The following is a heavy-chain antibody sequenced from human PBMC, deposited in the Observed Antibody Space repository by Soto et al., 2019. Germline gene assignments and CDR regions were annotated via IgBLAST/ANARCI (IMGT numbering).Heavy chain of an antibody. CDR2: IYYSGST. Sequence: SETLSLTCTVSGGSISSGGYYWSWIRQHPGKGLEWIGYIYYSGSTYYNPSLKSRVTISVDTSKNQFSLKLSSVTAADTAVYYCARDSLSPPQNYCSSTSCHITGAFDIWGQGTMVTVPS. CDR3: ARDSLSPPQNYCSSTSCHITGAFDI. V-gene: IGHV4-31*03. J-gene: IGHJ3*02. D-gene: IGHD2-2*01. CDR1: GGSISSGGYY.